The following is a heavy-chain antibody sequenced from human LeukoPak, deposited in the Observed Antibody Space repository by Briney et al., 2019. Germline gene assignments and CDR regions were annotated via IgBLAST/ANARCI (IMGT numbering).Heavy chain of an antibody. CDR3: ARHVLVGWVRGSDYFDS. CDR2: IYSGGNT. Sequence: GGSLRLSCAASGFTFSSYSMNWVRQAPGKGLEWVSFIYSGGNTHYSDSVKGRFTISRDNSKNTLYLQMNSLRAEDTAVYYCARHVLVGWVRGSDYFDSWGQGTLVTVSS. D-gene: IGHD3-10*01. V-gene: IGHV3-66*04. CDR1: GFTFSSYS. J-gene: IGHJ4*02.